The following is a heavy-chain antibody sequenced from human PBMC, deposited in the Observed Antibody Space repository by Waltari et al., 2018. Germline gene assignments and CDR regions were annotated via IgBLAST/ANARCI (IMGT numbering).Heavy chain of an antibody. D-gene: IGHD6-19*01. V-gene: IGHV3-48*04. CDR2: ISSSSSTI. CDR1: GFTFSRYS. J-gene: IGHJ4*02. Sequence: EVQLVESGGGLVQPGGSLRLSCAASGFTFSRYSMNWVRQAPGKGVEGGSYISSSSSTIYYADSVKGRFTSSRDNAKNSLFLQRNSLRAEDTAVYYCTRDLYGSGGDYFDPWGQGTLVTVSS. CDR3: TRDLYGSGGDYFDP.